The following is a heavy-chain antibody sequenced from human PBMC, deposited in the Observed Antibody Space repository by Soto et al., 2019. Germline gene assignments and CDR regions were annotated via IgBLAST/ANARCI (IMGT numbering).Heavy chain of an antibody. V-gene: IGHV4-31*03. CDR1: GGSISSGGYY. CDR2: IYYSGST. CDR3: ARGWGFGELHKGFDY. Sequence: QVQLQESGPGLVKPSQTLSLTCTVSGGSISSGGYYWSWIRQHPGKGLEWIGSIYYSGSTYYNPSLESRVTIAVDTSKNQFSLKLGSVTAADTAVYYCARGWGFGELHKGFDYWGQGTLVTVSS. J-gene: IGHJ4*02. D-gene: IGHD3-10*01.